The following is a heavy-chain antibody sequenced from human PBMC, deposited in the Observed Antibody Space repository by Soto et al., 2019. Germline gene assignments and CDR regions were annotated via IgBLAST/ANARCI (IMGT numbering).Heavy chain of an antibody. CDR1: GGSISSGGYY. CDR2: IYYSGST. V-gene: IGHV4-31*03. Sequence: QVQLQESGPGLVKPSQTLSLTCTVSGGSISSGGYYWSWIRQHPGKGLEWIGYIYYSGSTYYNPSLKSRVTVSVVTSKHQFPLKLGSVTAADTAVYYCAREGRVWYFDLWGRGTLVSVSS. CDR3: AREGRVWYFDL. J-gene: IGHJ2*01.